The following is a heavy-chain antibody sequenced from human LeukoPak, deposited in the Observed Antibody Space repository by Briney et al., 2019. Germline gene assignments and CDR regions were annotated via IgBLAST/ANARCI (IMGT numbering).Heavy chain of an antibody. D-gene: IGHD1-26*01. Sequence: ASQTLSLTCTVSGGSLSPYYWSWIRQSPGKGLEWIGYISYSGSTNSHPSFKSRVTISVDMSKPQFYLELSSVTAADTAVYYCARARYREINYAYAGGFYYMDVWGKGTTVTVSS. CDR1: GGSLSPYY. CDR3: ARARYREINYAYAGGFYYMDV. V-gene: IGHV4-59*01. CDR2: ISYSGST. J-gene: IGHJ6*03.